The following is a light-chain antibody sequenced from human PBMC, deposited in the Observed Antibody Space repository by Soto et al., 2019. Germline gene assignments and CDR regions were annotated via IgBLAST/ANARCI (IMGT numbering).Light chain of an antibody. Sequence: QSVLTQPPSASGSPGQSVTISCTGTSSDVGKYDYVSWFQHHPGKAPKLIIYEGSERPSGVSNRFSGSKSGNTASLTISGLQAEDEADYYCCSYAGSGPFVVFGGGTKVTVL. CDR3: CSYAGSGPFVV. V-gene: IGLV2-23*03. CDR1: SSDVGKYDY. J-gene: IGLJ2*01. CDR2: EGS.